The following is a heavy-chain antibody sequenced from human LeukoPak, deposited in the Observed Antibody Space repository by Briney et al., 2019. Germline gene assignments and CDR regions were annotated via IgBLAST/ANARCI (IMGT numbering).Heavy chain of an antibody. D-gene: IGHD2-2*01. CDR1: GGSISSYY. J-gene: IGHJ5*02. CDR2: IYYSGST. CDR3: ARGGLKYCSSTSCFVGNWFDP. Sequence: KPSETLSLTCTVSGGSISSYYWSWIRQPPGKGLEWIGYIYYSGSTNYNPSLKSRVTISVDTSKNQFSLKLSSVTAADTAVYYCARGGLKYCSSTSCFVGNWFDPWGQGTLVTVSS. V-gene: IGHV4-59*08.